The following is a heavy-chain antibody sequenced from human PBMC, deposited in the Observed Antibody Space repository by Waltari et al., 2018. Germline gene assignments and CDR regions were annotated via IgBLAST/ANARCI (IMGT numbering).Heavy chain of an antibody. J-gene: IGHJ4*02. CDR2: IYHSGST. CDR1: GYSISSGYY. V-gene: IGHV4-38-2*02. Sequence: QVQLQESGPGLVKPSETLSLTCTVSGYSISSGYYWGWIRQPPGKGLEWIGSIYHSGSTDYNPSLKSRVTRSVDTSKNQFSLKLSSVTAADTAVYYCARDDYDSSGSNWGQGTLVTVSS. D-gene: IGHD3-22*01. CDR3: ARDDYDSSGSN.